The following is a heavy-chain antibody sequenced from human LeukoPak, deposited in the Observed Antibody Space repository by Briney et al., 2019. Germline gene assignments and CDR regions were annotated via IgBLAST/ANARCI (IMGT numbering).Heavy chain of an antibody. D-gene: IGHD3-10*01. CDR3: ARASMVRGVIIRGAFDI. CDR1: GFIFDDYA. V-gene: IGHV3-9*01. Sequence: GGSLRLSCAASGFIFDDYAMHWVRQAPGKGLEWVSGISWNNGSIGYADSVKGRFTISRDNAKNTLYLQMNSLRAEDTAVYYCARASMVRGVIIRGAFDIWGQGTMVTVSS. CDR2: ISWNNGSI. J-gene: IGHJ3*02.